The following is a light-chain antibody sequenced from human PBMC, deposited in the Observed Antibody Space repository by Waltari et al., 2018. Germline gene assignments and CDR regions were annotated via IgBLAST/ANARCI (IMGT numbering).Light chain of an antibody. CDR3: QQYDTYPLT. V-gene: IGKV1-5*03. CDR1: QNITTW. Sequence: DLQVSQSPSTLSASIGDRVTITCRASQNITTWVAWYQQKPGKAPKFLVYKASTLDSGVPSRFSGSGSGTEFTLTISSLQPDDFATYYCQQYDTYPLTFGGGTKVAIK. J-gene: IGKJ4*01. CDR2: KAS.